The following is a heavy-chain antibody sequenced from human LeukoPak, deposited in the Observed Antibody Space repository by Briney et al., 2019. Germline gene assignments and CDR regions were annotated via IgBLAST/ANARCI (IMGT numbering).Heavy chain of an antibody. J-gene: IGHJ4*02. CDR2: IYYSGSP. Sequence: PSETLSLTCTVSGGSISNNNYYWAWIRQPPGKGLECIGSIYYSGSPYYNPYLKSRVTISVDTSKNQFSLRLSSVTAADTAVYYCATWRTAKTGFDYWGQGTLVTASS. D-gene: IGHD1-1*01. V-gene: IGHV4-39*01. CDR1: GGSISNNNYY. CDR3: ATWRTAKTGFDY.